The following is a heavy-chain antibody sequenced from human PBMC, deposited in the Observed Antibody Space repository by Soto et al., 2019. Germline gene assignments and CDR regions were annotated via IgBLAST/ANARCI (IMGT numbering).Heavy chain of an antibody. CDR2: ILHIFGTA. J-gene: IGHJ6*02. Sequence: QVQLVQSGAEVEKPGSSVKVSCKASGGTFSSYAISWVRQAPGQGLEWMGGILHIFGTANYAQKFQGRVTITADEATSTAYMELSSLRSEDTAVYYGARGHIAAAGSEGDYYYYYGMDVWGQGTTVTVSS. V-gene: IGHV1-69*12. D-gene: IGHD6-13*01. CDR3: ARGHIAAAGSEGDYYYYYGMDV. CDR1: GGTFSSYA.